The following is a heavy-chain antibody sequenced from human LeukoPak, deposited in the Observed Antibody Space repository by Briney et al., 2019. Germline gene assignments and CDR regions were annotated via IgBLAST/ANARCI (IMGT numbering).Heavy chain of an antibody. CDR2: IYYSGST. Sequence: PSETLSLTCTVSGGSISSSSYYWGWIRQPPGKGLEWIGSIYYSGSTYYNPSLKSRVTISVATSKTQFSMKLSSVTAADTAVYSCARRHTYCSGGSCDDYWGQGTLVTVSS. CDR1: GGSISSSSYY. J-gene: IGHJ4*02. CDR3: ARRHTYCSGGSCDDY. V-gene: IGHV4-39*01. D-gene: IGHD2-15*01.